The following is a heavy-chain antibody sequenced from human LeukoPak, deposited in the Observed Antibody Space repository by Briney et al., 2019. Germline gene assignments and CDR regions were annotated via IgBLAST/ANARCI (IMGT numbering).Heavy chain of an antibody. D-gene: IGHD2-2*01. V-gene: IGHV5-51*01. J-gene: IGHJ4*02. CDR2: IYAGDSDT. CDR1: GYSFTNYW. CDR3: SRGGPSYALDY. Sequence: GESLKIPCEGSGYSFTNYWIGWVRQMPGKGLEWMGIIYAGDSDTRYSPSFQGQVTISVDKSISTAYLQWSSLKASDTARYYCSRGGPSYALDYWGQGTLVTVSS.